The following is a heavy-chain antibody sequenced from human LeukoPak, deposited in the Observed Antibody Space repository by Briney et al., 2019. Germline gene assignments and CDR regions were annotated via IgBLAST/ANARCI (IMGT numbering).Heavy chain of an antibody. D-gene: IGHD3-3*01. CDR3: ARGYDFWSGYYYYFDY. CDR2: IYYSGSI. J-gene: IGHJ4*02. Sequence: SRTLSLTRTVSGGSISSGGYYWSWIRQHPGKGLEWIGYIYYSGSIYYNPSLKSRVTISVDTSRNQFSLKLSSVTAADTAVYYCARGYDFWSGYYYYFDYWGQGTLVTVSS. CDR1: GGSISSGGYY. V-gene: IGHV4-31*03.